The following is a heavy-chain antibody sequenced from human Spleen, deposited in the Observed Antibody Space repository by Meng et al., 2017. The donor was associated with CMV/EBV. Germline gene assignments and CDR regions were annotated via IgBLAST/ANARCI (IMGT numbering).Heavy chain of an antibody. Sequence: GESLKISCAASGFTFSSYAMHWVRQAPGKGLEWVAVISYDGSNKYYADSVKGRFTTSRDNSKNTLYLQMNSLRAEDTAVYYCASGLATYYFDYWGQGTLVTVSS. D-gene: IGHD5-12*01. V-gene: IGHV3-30-3*01. J-gene: IGHJ4*02. CDR1: GFTFSSYA. CDR3: ASGLATYYFDY. CDR2: ISYDGSNK.